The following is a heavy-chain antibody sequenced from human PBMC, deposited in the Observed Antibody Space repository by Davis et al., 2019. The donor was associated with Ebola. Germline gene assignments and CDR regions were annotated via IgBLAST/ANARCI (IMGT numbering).Heavy chain of an antibody. Sequence: ASVKVSCKASGYTFTGYYLHWVRQAPGQGLEWMGRINPNSGGTNYAQKFQGRVTMTRDTSISTAYMELSRLRSDDTAVYYCARVGEYCTNGVCYSSMDVWGKGTTVTVSS. CDR3: ARVGEYCTNGVCYSSMDV. D-gene: IGHD2-8*01. V-gene: IGHV1-2*06. CDR1: GYTFTGYY. J-gene: IGHJ6*04. CDR2: INPNSGGT.